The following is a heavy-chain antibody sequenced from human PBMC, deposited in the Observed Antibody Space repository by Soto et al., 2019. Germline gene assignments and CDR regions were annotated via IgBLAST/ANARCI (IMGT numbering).Heavy chain of an antibody. J-gene: IGHJ4*02. D-gene: IGHD4-4*01. CDR3: TRDRLTLTTSLIFDY. V-gene: IGHV1-18*01. Sequence: PGGSLRLSCAASRFTFNNYAMSWVRQAPGQGLEWMGWISAYSGSTDYAPKLQGRVTMTKDTSTSTVYMELRDLRSDDTAVYYCTRDRLTLTTSLIFDYWGQGTLVTVSS. CDR2: ISAYSGST. CDR1: RFTFNNYA.